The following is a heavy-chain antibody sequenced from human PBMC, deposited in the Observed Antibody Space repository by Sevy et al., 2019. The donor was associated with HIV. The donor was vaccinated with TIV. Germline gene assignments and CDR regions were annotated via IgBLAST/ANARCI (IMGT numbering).Heavy chain of an antibody. CDR3: ASQLGIGAFDI. V-gene: IGHV3-53*01. CDR2: IYAGGST. CDR1: GLSVSRNY. Sequence: GGPLRLSCAASGLSVSRNYLSWVRQAPGKGLEWVSVIYAGGSTYYADSVKGRFTVSRDKAKNTWYYQMNSLRAEDTAVYYCASQLGIGAFDIWGQGTMVTVSS. D-gene: IGHD7-27*01. J-gene: IGHJ3*02.